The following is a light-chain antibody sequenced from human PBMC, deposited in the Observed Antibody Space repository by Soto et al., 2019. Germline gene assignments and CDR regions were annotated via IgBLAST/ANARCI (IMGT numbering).Light chain of an antibody. J-gene: IGKJ1*01. Sequence: DIQMTQSPSSLSASVGDRVTITCRASQSISSYLNWYQQKPGKAPKFLIYAASSLRSGVPSRFSGGGSGTDFTLTISSLQPEDFATYYCQQSHSTPLLFGQGTKVEVK. CDR2: AAS. CDR1: QSISSY. CDR3: QQSHSTPLL. V-gene: IGKV1-39*01.